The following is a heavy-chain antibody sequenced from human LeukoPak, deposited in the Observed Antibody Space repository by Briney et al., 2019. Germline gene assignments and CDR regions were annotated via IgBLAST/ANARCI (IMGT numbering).Heavy chain of an antibody. V-gene: IGHV3-23*01. Sequence: GGSLRLSCAASGFTFVNYALSWVRQAPGKGLEWVSVISYSSAVTYYADSLKGRFTISRDNSKNTLYLQMNSLRADDTAVYFCAKDVLPYRLHAGDFDYRGQGTLVTVSS. CDR1: GFTFVNYA. J-gene: IGHJ4*02. D-gene: IGHD3-16*02. CDR3: AKDVLPYRLHAGDFDY. CDR2: ISYSSAVT.